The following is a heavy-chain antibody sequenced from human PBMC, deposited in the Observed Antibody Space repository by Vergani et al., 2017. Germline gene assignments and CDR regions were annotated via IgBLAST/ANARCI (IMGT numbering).Heavy chain of an antibody. Sequence: EVQLVQSGAEVKKPGATMKISCKVSGYTFTDDSMHWVKQAPGKGLEWMGLVDPEDGTTIYAEQFKGRVTIAADTSTDTAHLELRSLRSEDTAVYYCATPQTVTTGGMEVWGQGTTVIVSS. CDR1: GYTFTDDS. V-gene: IGHV1-69-2*01. CDR2: VDPEDGTT. CDR3: ATPQTVTTGGMEV. J-gene: IGHJ6*02. D-gene: IGHD4-17*01.